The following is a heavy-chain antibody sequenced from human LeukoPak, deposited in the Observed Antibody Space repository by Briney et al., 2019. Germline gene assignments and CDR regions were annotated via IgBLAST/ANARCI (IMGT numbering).Heavy chain of an antibody. Sequence: GGSLRLSCAASGFPFSSHGMSWVRQAPGKGLEWVANIKQDGSEKYYVDSVKGRFTISRDNAKNSLYLQMNSLRAEDTAVYCCARDGYSYGTPIDYWGQGTLVTVSS. J-gene: IGHJ4*02. CDR2: IKQDGSEK. D-gene: IGHD5-18*01. CDR3: ARDGYSYGTPIDY. V-gene: IGHV3-7*01. CDR1: GFPFSSHG.